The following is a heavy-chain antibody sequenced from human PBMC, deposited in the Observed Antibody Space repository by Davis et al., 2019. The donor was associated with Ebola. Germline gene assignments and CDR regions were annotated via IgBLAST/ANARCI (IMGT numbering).Heavy chain of an antibody. CDR2: IYPGDSDT. CDR3: ARRGGWSGAFLDY. J-gene: IGHJ4*02. D-gene: IGHD3-3*02. Sequence: GSLSLSCKGSGYTFTTYWIGCVRQMPGKGLEWMGIIYPGDSDTSSSPSFQGQVTISADKSISTAYLQWSSLKASDTAMYYCARRGGWSGAFLDYWGQGTLVTVSS. CDR1: GYTFTTYW. V-gene: IGHV5-51*01.